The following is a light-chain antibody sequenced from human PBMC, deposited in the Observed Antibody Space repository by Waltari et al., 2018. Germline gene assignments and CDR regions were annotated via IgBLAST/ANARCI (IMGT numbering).Light chain of an antibody. V-gene: IGLV3-19*01. Sequence: SSELTQDPAVSVALGQTVRITCQGASLRTYYVSGFHQKPGQAPALVIYGKNNRPSGIPDRFSASSSGSTASLTIIAVQAEDEAEYYCHSRDSSGNVLIGGGTKLTVV. CDR1: SLRTYY. CDR3: HSRDSSGNVL. CDR2: GKN. J-gene: IGLJ2*01.